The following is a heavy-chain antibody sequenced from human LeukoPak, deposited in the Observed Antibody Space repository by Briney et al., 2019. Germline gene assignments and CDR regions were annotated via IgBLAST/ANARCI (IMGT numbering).Heavy chain of an antibody. Sequence: PSETLSLTCVVSGYSISSGYYWGWIRPPPGKGLEWIGNIYHSGSTYYNPSLKSRVTISVDTSKNQFSLKLSSVTAADTAVYYCARVKGYYGSGRPSSNWFDPWGQGTLVTVSS. J-gene: IGHJ5*02. D-gene: IGHD3-10*01. CDR1: GYSISSGYY. CDR2: IYHSGST. V-gene: IGHV4-38-2*01. CDR3: ARVKGYYGSGRPSSNWFDP.